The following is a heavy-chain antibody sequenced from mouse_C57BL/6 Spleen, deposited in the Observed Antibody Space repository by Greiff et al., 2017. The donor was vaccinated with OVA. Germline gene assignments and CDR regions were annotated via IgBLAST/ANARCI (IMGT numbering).Heavy chain of an antibody. CDR2: IHPNSGST. J-gene: IGHJ2*01. Sequence: VQLHQPGAELVKPGASVKLSCKASGYTFTSYWMHWVKQRPGQGLEWIGMIHPNSGSTNYNEKFKSKATLTVDKSSSTAYMQLSSLTSEDSAVYYWARKEGWDFDYWGQGTTLTVSS. V-gene: IGHV1-64*01. CDR1: GYTFTSYW. CDR3: ARKEGWDFDY. D-gene: IGHD1-1*02.